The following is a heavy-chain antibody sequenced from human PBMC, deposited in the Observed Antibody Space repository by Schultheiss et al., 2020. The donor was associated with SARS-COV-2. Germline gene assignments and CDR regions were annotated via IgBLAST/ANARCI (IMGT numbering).Heavy chain of an antibody. CDR3: ARDRRFDP. V-gene: IGHV3-21*01. CDR2: ISSSSSYI. CDR1: GFTFDDYA. Sequence: GGSLRLSCAASGFTFDDYAMHWVRQAPGKGLEWVSSISSSSSYIYYADSVKGRFTISRDNAKNSLYLQMNSLRAEDTAVYYCARDRRFDPWGQGTLVTVSS. J-gene: IGHJ5*02.